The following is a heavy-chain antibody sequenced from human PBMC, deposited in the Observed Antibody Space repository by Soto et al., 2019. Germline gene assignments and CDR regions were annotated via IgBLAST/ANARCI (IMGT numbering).Heavy chain of an antibody. CDR1: GDAFSRYA. CDR2: IIPIFGTA. D-gene: IGHD2-2*01. V-gene: IGHV1-69*13. Sequence: LVNGYCESSGDAFSRYAISWGRQAPGQGLEWMGGIIPIFGTANYAQKFQGRVTITADESTSTAYMELSSLRSEDTAVYYCARERYCSSTSCNDTPYYYGMDVWGHGTTVTVSS. J-gene: IGHJ6*02. CDR3: ARERYCSSTSCNDTPYYYGMDV.